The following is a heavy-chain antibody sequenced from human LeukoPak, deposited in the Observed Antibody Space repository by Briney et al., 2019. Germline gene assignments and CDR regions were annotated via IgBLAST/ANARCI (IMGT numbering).Heavy chain of an antibody. J-gene: IGHJ4*02. CDR1: GFTFSSYA. D-gene: IGHD4-23*01. V-gene: IGHV3-30*14. CDR2: ISFDESNK. Sequence: GGSLRLSCAVSGFTFSSYAMHWVRQAPGKGLEWVAVISFDESNKYYADSVKGRFTISRDNSKNTLYLQMNSLRAEDTAVYYCARRAGGYSHPYDYWGQGILVTVSS. CDR3: ARRAGGYSHPYDY.